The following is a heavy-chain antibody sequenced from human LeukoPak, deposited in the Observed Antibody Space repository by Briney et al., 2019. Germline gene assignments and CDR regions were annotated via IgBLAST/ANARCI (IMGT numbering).Heavy chain of an antibody. CDR2: ISGSGGST. J-gene: IGHJ1*01. Sequence: GGSLRLSCAASGFTFSDYYMSWIRQAPGKGLEWVSAISGSGGSTYYADSVKGRFTISRDNSKNTLYLQMNSLRAEDTAVYYCAKDRRIVGATYFQHWGQGTLVTVSS. D-gene: IGHD1-26*01. CDR1: GFTFSDYY. V-gene: IGHV3-23*01. CDR3: AKDRRIVGATYFQH.